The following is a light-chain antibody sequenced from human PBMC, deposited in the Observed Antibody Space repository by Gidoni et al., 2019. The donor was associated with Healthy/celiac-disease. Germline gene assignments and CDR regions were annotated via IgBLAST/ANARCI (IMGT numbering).Light chain of an antibody. Sequence: EIVLTQSPATLSSSPGERATLTCRASQSVSSYLAWYQQKPGQAPRLLIYAASNRATGIPARFSGSASGTDFTLTISSLAPEDFAVYYCQQRSNWLTFGGGTKVEIK. CDR3: QQRSNWLT. V-gene: IGKV3-11*01. CDR2: AAS. CDR1: QSVSSY. J-gene: IGKJ4*01.